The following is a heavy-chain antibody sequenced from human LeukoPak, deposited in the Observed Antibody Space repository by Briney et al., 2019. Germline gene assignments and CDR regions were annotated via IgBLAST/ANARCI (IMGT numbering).Heavy chain of an antibody. CDR3: ARDQGQWLVETDY. CDR1: GFTFSSYA. J-gene: IGHJ4*02. Sequence: GRSLRLSCAASGFTFSSYAMHWVRQAPGKGLEWVAVISYDGSNKYYADSVKGRFTISRDNSKNTLYLQMNSLRAEDTAVYYCARDQGQWLVETDYWGQGTLVTVSS. D-gene: IGHD6-19*01. V-gene: IGHV3-30*04. CDR2: ISYDGSNK.